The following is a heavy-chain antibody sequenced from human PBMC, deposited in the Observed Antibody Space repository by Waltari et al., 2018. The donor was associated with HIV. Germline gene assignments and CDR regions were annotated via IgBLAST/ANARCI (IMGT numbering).Heavy chain of an antibody. Sequence: EVQLVESGGGLVQPGGSLRLSCAASGFTFSSYAMNWVCQAPGKGLEWVSYISSSSTTINYADSVKGQFTISRDNAKNLLYLQMSSLRAEDTAVYFCARERFGSSYVGYWGQGTLVTVSS. J-gene: IGHJ4*02. D-gene: IGHD6-6*01. CDR1: GFTFSSYA. V-gene: IGHV3-48*04. CDR3: ARERFGSSYVGY. CDR2: ISSSSTTI.